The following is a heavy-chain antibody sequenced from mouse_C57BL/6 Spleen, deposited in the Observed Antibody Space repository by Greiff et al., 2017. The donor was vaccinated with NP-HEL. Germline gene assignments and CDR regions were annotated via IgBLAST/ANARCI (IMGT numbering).Heavy chain of an antibody. Sequence: QVQLKESGAELVKPGASVKISCKASGYAFSSYWMNWVKQRPGKGLEWIGQIYPGDGDTNYNGKFKGKATLTADKSSSTAYMQLSSLTSEDSAVYFCARYDYDGAWFAYWGQGTLGTVSA. J-gene: IGHJ3*01. V-gene: IGHV1-80*01. D-gene: IGHD2-4*01. CDR3: ARYDYDGAWFAY. CDR1: GYAFSSYW. CDR2: IYPGDGDT.